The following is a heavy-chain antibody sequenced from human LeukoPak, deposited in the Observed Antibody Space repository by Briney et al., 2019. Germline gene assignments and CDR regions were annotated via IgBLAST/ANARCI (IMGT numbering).Heavy chain of an antibody. D-gene: IGHD1-1*01. Sequence: ASVKVSCKASGYTLTDYYIHWVRQAPGQGLEWMGWITPSSGGTIYAQKFQGRVTMTRDMPISTAYMELSRLRSDDTAVYYCAKVASTTRRQDAFDIWGQGTLVTVSS. CDR3: AKVASTTRRQDAFDI. CDR1: GYTLTDYY. J-gene: IGHJ3*02. V-gene: IGHV1-2*02. CDR2: ITPSSGGT.